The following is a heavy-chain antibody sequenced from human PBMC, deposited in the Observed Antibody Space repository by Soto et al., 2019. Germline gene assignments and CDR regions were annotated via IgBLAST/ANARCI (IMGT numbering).Heavy chain of an antibody. D-gene: IGHD6-6*01. V-gene: IGHV3-7*01. CDR3: ALEQGYSSSNYYYYYMDV. Sequence: GGSLRLSCAASGFTFSSYWMSWVRQAPGKGLEWVANIKQDGSEKYYVDSVKGRFTISRDNAKNSLYLQMNSLRAEDTAVYYCALEQGYSSSNYYYYYMDVWGKGTTVTVSS. CDR1: GFTFSSYW. J-gene: IGHJ6*03. CDR2: IKQDGSEK.